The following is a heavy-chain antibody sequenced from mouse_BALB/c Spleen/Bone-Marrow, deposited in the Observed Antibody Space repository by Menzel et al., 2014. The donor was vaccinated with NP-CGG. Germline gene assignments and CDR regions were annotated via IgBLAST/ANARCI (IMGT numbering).Heavy chain of an antibody. CDR2: ISCGGSYT. D-gene: IGHD2-4*01. CDR1: GFTFSSYG. Sequence: VQLQQSGGDLVKPGGSLKLSCAASGFTFSSYGMSWVRQTPDKRLELVATISCGGSYTYYPDSVKGRFTISRDNAKNTLYLQMRSLKSEDTAMYYCARQTYYDYDGYFDYWGQGTTLTGSS. J-gene: IGHJ2*01. CDR3: ARQTYYDYDGYFDY. V-gene: IGHV5-6*01.